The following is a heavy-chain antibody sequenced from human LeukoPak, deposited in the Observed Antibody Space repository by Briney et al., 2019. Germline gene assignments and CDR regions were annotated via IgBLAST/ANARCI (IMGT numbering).Heavy chain of an antibody. CDR2: ISSSSSYI. Sequence: GGSLRLSCAASGFTFSSYSMNWVRQAPGKGLEWVSSISSSSSYIYYADSVKGRFTISGDNAKNSLYLQMNSLRAEDTAVYYCASQAKYLRGFLDYWGQGTLVTVSS. D-gene: IGHD3-10*01. V-gene: IGHV3-21*04. J-gene: IGHJ4*02. CDR1: GFTFSSYS. CDR3: ASQAKYLRGFLDY.